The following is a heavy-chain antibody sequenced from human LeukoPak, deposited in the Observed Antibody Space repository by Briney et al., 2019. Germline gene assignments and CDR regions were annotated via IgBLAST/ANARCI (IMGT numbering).Heavy chain of an antibody. CDR1: GFTFTSYS. D-gene: IGHD5-24*01. Sequence: GSLRLSCAASGFTFTSYSMNWVRQAPGKGLEWVSSISSSSAIYYADSLKGRFTISRDNAKDSLYLQMNNLRAEDTAVYYCARPAVAMASTDALDVWGQGTLVTVSS. CDR3: ARPAVAMASTDALDV. J-gene: IGHJ3*01. CDR2: ISSSSAI. V-gene: IGHV3-21*01.